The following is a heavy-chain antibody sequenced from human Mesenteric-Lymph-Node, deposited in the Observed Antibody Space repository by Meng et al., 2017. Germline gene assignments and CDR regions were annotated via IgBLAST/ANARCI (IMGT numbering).Heavy chain of an antibody. CDR1: GVSMTGSDWLY. CDR2: HYYRGNT. V-gene: IGHV4-39*07. J-gene: IGHJ3*02. Sequence: SETLSLTCTVPGVSMTGSDWLYWGVIRQSPGKGLEWIGSHYYRGNTYYNPSLKSRVTISVDTSKNQFSLKLSSVTAADTAVYYCAREKYYYDSSSAFDIWGQGTMVTVSS. CDR3: AREKYYYDSSSAFDI. D-gene: IGHD3-22*01.